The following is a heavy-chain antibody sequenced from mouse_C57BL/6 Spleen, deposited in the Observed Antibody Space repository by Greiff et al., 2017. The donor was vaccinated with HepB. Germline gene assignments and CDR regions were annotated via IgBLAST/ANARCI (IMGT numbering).Heavy chain of an antibody. J-gene: IGHJ2*01. V-gene: IGHV1-55*01. Sequence: QVQLQQPGAELVKPGASVKMSCKASGYTFTSYWITWVKQRPGQGLEWIGDIYPGSGSTNYNEKFKSKATLTVDTSSSTAYLQLSSLTSEDSAVYYCASGDYYGSRFDYWGQGTTLTVSS. CDR1: GYTFTSYW. D-gene: IGHD1-1*01. CDR2: IYPGSGST. CDR3: ASGDYYGSRFDY.